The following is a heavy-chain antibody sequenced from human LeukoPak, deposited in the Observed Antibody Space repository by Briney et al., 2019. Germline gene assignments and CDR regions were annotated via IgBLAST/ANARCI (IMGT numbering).Heavy chain of an antibody. D-gene: IGHD5-12*01. CDR2: INHSGST. Sequence: PSETLSLTCAVYGGSFSDYYWTWVRQSPGKGLEWIGEINHSGSTNYNPSLKSRVTISADTSKSQFSLKVTSVTAADTALYYCARVAHLSRNGYYLGYWGQGTLVTISS. CDR1: GGSFSDYY. J-gene: IGHJ4*02. V-gene: IGHV4-34*01. CDR3: ARVAHLSRNGYYLGY.